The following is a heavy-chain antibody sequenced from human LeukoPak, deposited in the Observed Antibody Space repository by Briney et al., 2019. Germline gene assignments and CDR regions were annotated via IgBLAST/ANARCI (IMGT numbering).Heavy chain of an antibody. CDR2: IYPGDSDT. CDR1: GYSFTSYW. V-gene: IGHV5-51*01. D-gene: IGHD2-2*03. CDR3: ARQLGYCSSTSCYAKLNSGQIDY. Sequence: PGESLKISCKGSGYSFTSYWIGWVRQMPGKGLEWMGIIYPGDSDTRYSPSFQGQVTISADKSISTAYLQWSSLKASDTAMYYCARQLGYCSSTSCYAKLNSGQIDYWGQGTLVTVSS. J-gene: IGHJ4*02.